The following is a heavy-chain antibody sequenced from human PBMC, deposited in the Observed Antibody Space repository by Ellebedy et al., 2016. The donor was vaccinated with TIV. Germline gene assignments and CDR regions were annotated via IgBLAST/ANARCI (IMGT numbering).Heavy chain of an antibody. V-gene: IGHV3-7*01. Sequence: GESLKISCAASGFNFRSYWMTWVRQAPGKGLEWVAKIRQEGDEIYYVESVKGRFTISRDNAKNSLFLQMKRLRVGETAVYYCARRASDGDYAVQVNPWFDPWGQGTLVTVSS. J-gene: IGHJ5*02. CDR1: GFNFRSYW. CDR2: IRQEGDEI. CDR3: ARRASDGDYAVQVNPWFDP. D-gene: IGHD4-17*01.